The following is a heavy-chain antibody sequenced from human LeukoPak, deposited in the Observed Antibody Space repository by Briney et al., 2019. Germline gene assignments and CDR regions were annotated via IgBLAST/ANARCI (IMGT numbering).Heavy chain of an antibody. CDR3: ARGIVVVPAATSNWFDP. D-gene: IGHD2-2*01. J-gene: IGHJ5*02. V-gene: IGHV4-34*01. Sequence: SETLSLTCAVYGGSFSGYYWSWIRQPPGKGLEWIGEINHSGSTNYNPSLKSRVTISVDTSKNQFSLKLSSVTAADTAVYYCARGIVVVPAATSNWFDPWGQGTLVTVSS. CDR1: GGSFSGYY. CDR2: INHSGST.